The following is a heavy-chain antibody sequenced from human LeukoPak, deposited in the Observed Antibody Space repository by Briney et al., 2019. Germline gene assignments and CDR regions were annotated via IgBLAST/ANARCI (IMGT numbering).Heavy chain of an antibody. Sequence: SETLSLTCAVYGGSFSGYYWSWIRQPPGKGLEWIGEINHSGSTNYNPSLKSRVTISVDTSKNQFSLKLSSVTAADTAVYYCARGHANNCSGGSCYTLNFDYWSQGTLVTVSS. CDR2: INHSGST. D-gene: IGHD2-15*01. J-gene: IGHJ4*02. CDR3: ARGHANNCSGGSCYTLNFDY. CDR1: GGSFSGYY. V-gene: IGHV4-34*01.